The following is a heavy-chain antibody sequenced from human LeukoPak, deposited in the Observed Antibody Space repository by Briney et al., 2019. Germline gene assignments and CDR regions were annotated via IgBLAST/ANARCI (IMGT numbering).Heavy chain of an antibody. D-gene: IGHD4-17*01. J-gene: IGHJ4*02. CDR3: ARDEGGEYVGLDH. CDR2: ISGDSVNI. CDR1: GFTFSRDS. Sequence: GGSLRLSCAASGFTFSRDSMNWVRQAPGKGLEWVSFISGDSVNIYYTGSVKGRFTISRDNARNSLYLQINSLRVEDTAVYYCARDEGGEYVGLDHWGQGTLVTVSS. V-gene: IGHV3-21*01.